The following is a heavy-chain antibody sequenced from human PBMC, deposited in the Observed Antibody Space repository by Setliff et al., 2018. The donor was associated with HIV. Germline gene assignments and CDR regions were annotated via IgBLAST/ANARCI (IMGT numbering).Heavy chain of an antibody. J-gene: IGHJ4*02. Sequence: SETLSLTCTVSGGSASSSSYYWGWIRQPPGKGLEWIGSIYYSGSTYYNPSLKSRVTISVDTSKNQFSLKLSSVTAADTAVYYCARLSYSSGWYYFDYWGQGTLVTVPQ. CDR3: ARLSYSSGWYYFDY. CDR2: IYYSGST. V-gene: IGHV4-39*01. CDR1: GGSASSSSYY. D-gene: IGHD6-19*01.